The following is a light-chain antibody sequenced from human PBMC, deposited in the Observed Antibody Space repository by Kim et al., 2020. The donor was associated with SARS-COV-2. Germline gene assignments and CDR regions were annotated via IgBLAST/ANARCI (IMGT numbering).Light chain of an antibody. CDR3: QAWDSSADVV. CDR2: QDS. V-gene: IGLV3-1*01. Sequence: ELTQPPSVSVSPGQTASITCSGDKLGDKYACWYQQKPGQSPVLVIYQDSKRPSGIPERFSGSNSGNTATLTISGTQAMDEADYYCQAWDSSADVVFGGGTQLTVL. CDR1: KLGDKY. J-gene: IGLJ2*01.